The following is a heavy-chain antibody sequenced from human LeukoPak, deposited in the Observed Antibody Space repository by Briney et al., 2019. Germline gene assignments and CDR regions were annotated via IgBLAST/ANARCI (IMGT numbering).Heavy chain of an antibody. D-gene: IGHD6-19*01. V-gene: IGHV3-23*01. CDR3: AKDGAQYSSGPECDP. Sequence: GGSLRLSCAASGLPFSGTAMRWVRQAPGKGLGWVSAISHDGMNAYYADSVKGRFTLSRDNSKKTVSLEMSSLTAADTGVYYCAKDGAQYSSGPECDPRGQGALVTVS. CDR2: ISHDGMNA. CDR1: GLPFSGTA. J-gene: IGHJ5*02.